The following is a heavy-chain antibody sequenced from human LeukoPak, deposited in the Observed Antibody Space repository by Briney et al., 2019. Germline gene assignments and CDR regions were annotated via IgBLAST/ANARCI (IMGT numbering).Heavy chain of an antibody. CDR3: AREGIVVIPAGYSYQIDS. D-gene: IGHD2-2*01. V-gene: IGHV4-61*02. CDR1: SGSIRSDSYY. J-gene: IGHJ4*02. Sequence: SETLSLTCSVSSGSIRSDSYYWSWIRQPAGKGLEWIGRIYSSGSTNYNPSLKSRVVISVDTSKNQFSLELSSVTAADTAVYYCAREGIVVIPAGYSYQIDSWGQGTLVTVSS. CDR2: IYSSGST.